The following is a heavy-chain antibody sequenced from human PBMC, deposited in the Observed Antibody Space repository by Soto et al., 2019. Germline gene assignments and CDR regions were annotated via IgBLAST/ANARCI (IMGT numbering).Heavy chain of an antibody. J-gene: IGHJ6*02. CDR2: FDPEDGET. CDR1: GYTLTELS. Sequence: ASVKVSCKVSGYTLTELSMHWVRQAPGKGLEWMGGFDPEDGETIYAQKFQGRVTMTEDTSTDTAYMELSSLRSEDTAVCYCATTFLEWFSLGYYYGMDVWGQGTTVTVSS. CDR3: ATTFLEWFSLGYYYGMDV. D-gene: IGHD3-3*01. V-gene: IGHV1-24*01.